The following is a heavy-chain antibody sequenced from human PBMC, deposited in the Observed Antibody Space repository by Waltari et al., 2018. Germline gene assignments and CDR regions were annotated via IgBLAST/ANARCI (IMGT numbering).Heavy chain of an antibody. CDR1: GGSISSYY. CDR3: ARDYYGSGSYYNDY. J-gene: IGHJ4*02. CDR2: IYTSGST. D-gene: IGHD3-10*01. V-gene: IGHV4-4*07. Sequence: QVQLQESGPGLVKPSETLSLPCTVPGGSISSYYWSWIRQPAGKGLEWIGRIYTSGSTNYNPSLKSRVTMSVDTSKNQFSLKLSSVTAADTAVYYCARDYYGSGSYYNDYWGQGTLVTVSS.